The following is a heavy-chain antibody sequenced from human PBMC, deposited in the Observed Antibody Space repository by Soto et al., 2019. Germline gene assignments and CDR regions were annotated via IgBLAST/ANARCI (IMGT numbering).Heavy chain of an antibody. CDR2: INAGNGNT. D-gene: IGHD3-9*01. J-gene: IGHJ6*02. CDR3: ARDRYYDILTGYEYYYYYYGMDV. CDR1: GYTFTSYA. Sequence: ASVKVSCKASGYTFTSYAMHWVRQAPGQRLEWMGWINAGNGNTKYSQKFQGRVTITRDTSASTAYMELSSLRSEDTAVYYCARDRYYDILTGYEYYYYYYGMDVWGQGTAGTVSS. V-gene: IGHV1-3*01.